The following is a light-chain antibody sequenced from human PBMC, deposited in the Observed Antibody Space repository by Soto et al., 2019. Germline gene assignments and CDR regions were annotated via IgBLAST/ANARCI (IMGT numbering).Light chain of an antibody. CDR2: EVS. V-gene: IGLV2-8*01. J-gene: IGLJ3*02. CDR3: SSYAGSNNGV. Sequence: QSALTQPPSASGSPGQSVTISCTGTSSDIGGYNYVSWYQHHPGKAPKLLISEVSKRPSGVPDRFSGSKSANTASLTVSGLQAEDEADYYCSSYAGSNNGVFGGGTKLTVL. CDR1: SSDIGGYNY.